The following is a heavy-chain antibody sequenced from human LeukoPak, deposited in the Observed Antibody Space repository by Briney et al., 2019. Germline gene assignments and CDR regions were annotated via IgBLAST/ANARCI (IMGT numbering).Heavy chain of an antibody. CDR1: GYTFTSYD. D-gene: IGHD5-12*01. J-gene: IGHJ4*02. Sequence: ASVKVSCKASGYTFTSYDINWVRQAPGQGLEWMGRINPNTGVTDYAQKFQGRVTVTRDTSIGTVSMGLRLRSDDTAVYYCARGSRGGGYETFDFWGQGTQVTVSS. V-gene: IGHV1-2*06. CDR3: ARGSRGGGYETFDF. CDR2: INPNTGVT.